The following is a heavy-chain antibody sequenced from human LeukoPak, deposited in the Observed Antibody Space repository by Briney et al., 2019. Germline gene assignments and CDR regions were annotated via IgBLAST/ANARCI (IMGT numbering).Heavy chain of an antibody. Sequence: GGSLRLSCAASGFTFSSYAMSWVRQAPGKGLEWISAISGSGGSTYYADSVKGRFTISRDNSKNTLYLQMNSLRAEDTAVYYCAKDGDSSPTRYWGQGTLVTVSS. CDR2: ISGSGGST. CDR1: GFTFSSYA. D-gene: IGHD6-13*01. J-gene: IGHJ4*02. CDR3: AKDGDSSPTRY. V-gene: IGHV3-23*01.